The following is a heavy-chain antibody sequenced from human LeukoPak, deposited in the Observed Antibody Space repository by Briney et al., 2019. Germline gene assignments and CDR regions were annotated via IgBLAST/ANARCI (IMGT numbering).Heavy chain of an antibody. Sequence: GGSLRLSCAASGFTFSSHWMHWVRQAPGKGLEWVAGLSDDGSDKYYGDSVKGRFSISRDNSKNTLYLQMNSLRAEDTAVYYFAKGRGPMEYYFDYWGQGILVTVSS. CDR2: LSDDGSDK. D-gene: IGHD3-10*01. J-gene: IGHJ4*02. CDR1: GFTFSSHW. V-gene: IGHV3-30*18. CDR3: AKGRGPMEYYFDY.